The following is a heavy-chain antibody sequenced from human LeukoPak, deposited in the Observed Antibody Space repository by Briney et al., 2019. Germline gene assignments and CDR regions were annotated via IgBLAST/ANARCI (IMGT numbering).Heavy chain of an antibody. V-gene: IGHV1-8*01. Sequence: ASVKVSCNASGYTFTSYGINWVRQATGQGLEWMGWMKPNSGNTGYAHRFPGRVTMTRNTSISTAYMELSSLRSDDTAVYYCSRDQGGWYLSYYYYMDVWGKGTTVTVSS. CDR1: GYTFTSYG. CDR2: MKPNSGNT. D-gene: IGHD6-19*01. CDR3: SRDQGGWYLSYYYYMDV. J-gene: IGHJ6*03.